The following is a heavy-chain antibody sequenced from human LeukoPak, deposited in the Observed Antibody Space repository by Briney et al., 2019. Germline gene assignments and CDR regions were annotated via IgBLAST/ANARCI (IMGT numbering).Heavy chain of an antibody. CDR1: GFTFSSYS. D-gene: IGHD5-18*01. Sequence: PGGSLRLSCAASGFTFSSYSMNWVRQAPGKGLEWVSSISSSGSYTYYADSVKGRFTISRDNAKNSLYLQMNNLRAEDTAVYYWARDRGKRVETSMVVYPWGQGTLVTVSS. V-gene: IGHV3-21*01. CDR3: ARDRGKRVETSMVVYP. J-gene: IGHJ5*02. CDR2: ISSSGSYT.